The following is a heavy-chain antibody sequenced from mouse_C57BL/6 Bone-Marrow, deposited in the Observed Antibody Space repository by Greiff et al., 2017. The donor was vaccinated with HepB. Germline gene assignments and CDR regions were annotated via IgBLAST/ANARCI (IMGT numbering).Heavy chain of an antibody. D-gene: IGHD2-4*01. CDR1: GYTFTSYW. CDR3: AGLSYDYDVDYYAMDY. J-gene: IGHJ4*01. V-gene: IGHV1-72*01. Sequence: QVQLKQPGAELVKPGASVKLSCKASGYTFTSYWMHWVKQRPGRGLEWIGRIDPNSGGTKYNEKFKSKATLTVDKPSSTAYMQLSSLTSEDSAVYYCAGLSYDYDVDYYAMDYWGQGTSVTVSS. CDR2: IDPNSGGT.